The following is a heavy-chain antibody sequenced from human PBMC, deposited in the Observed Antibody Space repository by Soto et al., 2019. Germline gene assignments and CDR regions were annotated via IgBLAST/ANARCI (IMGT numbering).Heavy chain of an antibody. CDR2: ISGSGATI. J-gene: IGHJ5*02. Sequence: QVQLVESGGGLVKPGESLRLSCAASGFTFTDYYMSWIRQAPGKGLEWVSYISGSGATIFYADSVKGRFTISRDNARNSLSLQMNSLRAEDTAVYYCARDGSGGTNWFDPWGQGTLVTVSS. D-gene: IGHD3-10*01. CDR3: ARDGSGGTNWFDP. V-gene: IGHV3-11*01. CDR1: GFTFTDYY.